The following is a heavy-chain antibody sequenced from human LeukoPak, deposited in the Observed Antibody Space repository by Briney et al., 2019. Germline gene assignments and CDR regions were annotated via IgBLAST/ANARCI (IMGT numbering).Heavy chain of an antibody. V-gene: IGHV4-34*01. Sequence: PSETLSLTCAVSGGSFSGYYWSWIRQPPGKGLEWIGQINHSGSTNYNPSLKSRVTISVDTSKNQFSLNLNSVTAADTAVYYCARAEYSRNLDYWGQGTLVTVSS. J-gene: IGHJ4*02. CDR3: ARAEYSRNLDY. D-gene: IGHD6-6*01. CDR2: INHSGST. CDR1: GGSFSGYY.